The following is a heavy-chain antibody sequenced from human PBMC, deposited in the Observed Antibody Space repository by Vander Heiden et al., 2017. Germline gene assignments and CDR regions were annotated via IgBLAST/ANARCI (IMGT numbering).Heavy chain of an antibody. CDR3: ARGYTMVRGVIGSY. CDR1: GFTFSSYS. J-gene: IGHJ4*02. V-gene: IGHV3-21*01. Sequence: EVQLVESGGGLVKPGGSLRLSWAASGFTFSSYSMNWVRQAPGKGLEWGSSISSSSSYIYYADSVKGRFTISRDNAKNSLYLQMNSLRAEDTAVYYCARGYTMVRGVIGSYWGQGTLVTVSS. CDR2: ISSSSSYI. D-gene: IGHD3-10*01.